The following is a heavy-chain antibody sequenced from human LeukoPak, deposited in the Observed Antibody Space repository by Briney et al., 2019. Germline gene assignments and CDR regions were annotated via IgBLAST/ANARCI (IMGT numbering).Heavy chain of an antibody. V-gene: IGHV3-23*01. CDR3: AKDLFAYCGGDCYWVLDY. CDR1: GFTFSSYA. Sequence: GGSLRLSCAASGFTFSSYAMSWVRQAPGKGLEWVSTISGSDGSMYYADSVKGRFTISRDNSKNTLYLQMNSLRAEDTAVYFCAKDLFAYCGGDCYWVLDYWGQGTLVTVSS. J-gene: IGHJ4*02. D-gene: IGHD2-21*02. CDR2: ISGSDGSM.